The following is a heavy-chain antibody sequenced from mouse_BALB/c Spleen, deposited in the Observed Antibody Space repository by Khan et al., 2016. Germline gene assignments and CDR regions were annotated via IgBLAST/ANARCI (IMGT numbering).Heavy chain of an antibody. Sequence: QVQLKESGPGLVAPSQSLSITCTVSGFSLTGYGVSWVRQPPGKGLEWLGVIRGGGRTNYNTAPKSKMSISKDNTKNQVFFKMNSLATDDKAMYYCATNNSPYFCSSCGYFDVWGAATTVTVSS. J-gene: IGHJ1*01. CDR3: ATNNSPYFCSSCGYFDV. V-gene: IGHV2-6-5*01. D-gene: IGHD1-1*01. CDR1: GFSLTGYG. CDR2: IRGGGRT.